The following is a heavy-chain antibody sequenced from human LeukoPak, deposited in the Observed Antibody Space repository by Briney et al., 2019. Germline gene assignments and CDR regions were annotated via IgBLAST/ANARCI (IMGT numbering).Heavy chain of an antibody. CDR1: GFTFSRYA. Sequence: TGGSLRLSCAASGFTFSRYAMSWVRQAPGKGLEWVSTINGSGGRTHYADSVKGRFTISRDNSKNTLYLQMNSLRAEDTAVYYCAKDEIGYSDYDYTLFDYWGQGTLVTVSS. CDR2: INGSGGRT. V-gene: IGHV3-23*01. CDR3: AKDEIGYSDYDYTLFDY. J-gene: IGHJ4*02. D-gene: IGHD5-12*01.